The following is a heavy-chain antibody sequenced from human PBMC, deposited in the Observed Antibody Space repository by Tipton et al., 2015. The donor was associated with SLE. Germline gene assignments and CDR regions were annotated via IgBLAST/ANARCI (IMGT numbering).Heavy chain of an antibody. Sequence: GLVKPSETLSLNCSVSGVSISSSYWSWVRQPPGKGLEWIGFVSYRGRSRYSPSLESRVTIPADSSKNRFSLTLTSVTAADTAVYFCASLYSSTFERDSWGQGILVTVSS. CDR1: GVSISSSY. D-gene: IGHD2-2*01. CDR3: ASLYSSTFERDS. J-gene: IGHJ5*02. CDR2: VSYRGRS. V-gene: IGHV4-59*08.